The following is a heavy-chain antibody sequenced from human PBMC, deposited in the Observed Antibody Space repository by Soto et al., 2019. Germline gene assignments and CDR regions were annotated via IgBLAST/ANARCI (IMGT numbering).Heavy chain of an antibody. V-gene: IGHV3-9*01. CDR2: ISWNSDSI. CDR1: GFTFDDYA. J-gene: IGHJ6*03. D-gene: IGHD3-16*02. Sequence: GGSLRLSCAASGFTFDDYAMHWVRQAPGKGLEWVSGISWNSDSIGYADSVKGRFTISRDNAKNSLYLQMNSLRAEDTALYYCAKAIITFGGVIATRGCMDVWGKGTTVTVSS. CDR3: AKAIITFGGVIATRGCMDV.